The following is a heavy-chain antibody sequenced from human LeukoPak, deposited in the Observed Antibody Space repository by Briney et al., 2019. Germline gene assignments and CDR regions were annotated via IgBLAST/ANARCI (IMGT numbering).Heavy chain of an antibody. Sequence: PGGSLRLSCAASGFTFSSYAMHWVRQAPGKGLEWVAVISYDGSNKYYADSVKGRFTISRDNSKNTLYLQMNSLRAEDTAVYYCASDTLTTVTTTGYWGQGTLVTVSS. CDR2: ISYDGSNK. J-gene: IGHJ4*02. D-gene: IGHD4-17*01. V-gene: IGHV3-30-3*01. CDR3: ASDTLTTVTTTGY. CDR1: GFTFSSYA.